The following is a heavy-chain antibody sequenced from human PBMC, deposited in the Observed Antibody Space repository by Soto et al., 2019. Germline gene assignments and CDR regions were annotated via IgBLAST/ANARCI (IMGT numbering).Heavy chain of an antibody. CDR1: GYTLTELS. Sequence: ASVKVSCKVSGYTLTELSMHWVRQAPGKGLEWMGGFDPEDGETIYAQKFQGRATMTEDTSTDTAYMELSSLRSEDTAVYYCATATVAGYAFDIWGQGTMDTVSS. CDR3: ATATVAGYAFDI. V-gene: IGHV1-24*01. D-gene: IGHD6-19*01. CDR2: FDPEDGET. J-gene: IGHJ3*02.